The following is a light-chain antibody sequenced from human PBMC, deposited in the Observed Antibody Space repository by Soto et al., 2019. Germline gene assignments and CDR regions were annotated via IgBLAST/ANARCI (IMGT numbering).Light chain of an antibody. CDR1: SSNIGSNF. J-gene: IGLJ3*02. V-gene: IGLV1-47*01. CDR3: AAWDNSLRWV. CDR2: RTD. Sequence: QSVLSQPPSASGAPGQRVTISCSGSSSNIGSNFVYWYQQLPGTAPKLLIYRTDQRPSGVPDRFSGSKPGASASLVISGLRSEDGADYYCAAWDNSLRWVFGGGTKVTVL.